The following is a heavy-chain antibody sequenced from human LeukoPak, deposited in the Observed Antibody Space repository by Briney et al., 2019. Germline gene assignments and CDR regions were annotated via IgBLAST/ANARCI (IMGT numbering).Heavy chain of an antibody. CDR2: MNPNSGNT. CDR1: GYTFTSHD. D-gene: IGHD3-10*01. Sequence: PGASVKVSCKASGYTFTSHDIDWVRQATGQGLEWMGWMNPNSGNTGYAQKFQGRVTMTRDTSISTVYMELSSLTSEDTAVYYCARGLVRGRFDRAVWGQGTTVTVSS. V-gene: IGHV1-8*01. J-gene: IGHJ6*02. CDR3: ARGLVRGRFDRAV.